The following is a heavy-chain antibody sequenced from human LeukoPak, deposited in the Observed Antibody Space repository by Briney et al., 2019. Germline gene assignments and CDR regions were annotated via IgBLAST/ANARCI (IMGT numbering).Heavy chain of an antibody. D-gene: IGHD6-13*01. CDR1: GGSISSYY. J-gene: IGHJ5*02. V-gene: IGHV4-59*01. CDR2: IYYSGYT. Sequence: PSETLSLTCTVSGGSISSYYWSWIRQPPGKGLEWIGCIYYSGYTNYKSSLKSRVTISVDTSKNQFSLKLSSVTAADTAVYYCAREQQLGLNWFDPWGQGTLVTVSS. CDR3: AREQQLGLNWFDP.